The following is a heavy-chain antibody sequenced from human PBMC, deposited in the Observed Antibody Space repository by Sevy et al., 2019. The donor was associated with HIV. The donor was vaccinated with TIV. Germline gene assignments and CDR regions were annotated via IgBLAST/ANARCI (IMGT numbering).Heavy chain of an antibody. CDR1: GYTFTSYY. Sequence: ASVKVSCKASGYTFTSYYMHWVRQAPGQGLEWMGIINPSGGSTSYAQKFQGRVTMTRDTSTSTVYMELGSLRSEDTAVYYCARENMVRGDEIGQNWFDPWGQGTLVTVSS. CDR3: ARENMVRGDEIGQNWFDP. CDR2: INPSGGST. V-gene: IGHV1-46*01. D-gene: IGHD3-10*01. J-gene: IGHJ5*02.